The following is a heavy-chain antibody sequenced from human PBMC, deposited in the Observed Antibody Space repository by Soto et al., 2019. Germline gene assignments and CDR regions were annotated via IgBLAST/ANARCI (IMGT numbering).Heavy chain of an antibody. J-gene: IGHJ5*02. Sequence: GGSLRLSCVASGFTFSSHWMHWVRQAAGRGLVWVSRINRDGTYTSYADSVKGRFTISRDNSKNTLYLQMNSLRAEDTAVYYCAKDQGILFAPNWFDPWGKGTQVTVSS. CDR3: AKDQGILFAPNWFDP. V-gene: IGHV3-74*01. CDR1: GFTFSSHW. D-gene: IGHD2-15*01. CDR2: INRDGTYT.